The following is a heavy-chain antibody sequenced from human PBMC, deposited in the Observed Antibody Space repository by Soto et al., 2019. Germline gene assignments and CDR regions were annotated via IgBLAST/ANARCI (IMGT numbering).Heavy chain of an antibody. V-gene: IGHV3-53*01. CDR1: GFSVGGNP. CDR2: IHTGGST. CDR3: ARGVNDDS. J-gene: IGHJ4*02. Sequence: VKLVESGGGLMQPGGSLRLSCAASGFSVGGNPMTWVRQAPGKGLEWVAVIHTGGSTFYADSVKGRFTISRDNSKNTVYLQMNSLSVGDTAISCCARGVNDDSWGQGTLVPVSS. D-gene: IGHD3-10*01.